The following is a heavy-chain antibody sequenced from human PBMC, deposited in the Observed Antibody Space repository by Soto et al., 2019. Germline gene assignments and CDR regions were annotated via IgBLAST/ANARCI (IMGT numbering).Heavy chain of an antibody. CDR2: IKSKTDGGTT. V-gene: IGHV3-15*01. Sequence: GGSLRLSCAASGFTFSNAWMSWVRQAPGKGLEWVGRIKSKTDGGTTDYAAPVKGRFTISRDDSKNTLYLQMNSLKTEDTAVYYWTTDDTGEWELDYWGQGTLVTVSS. D-gene: IGHD1-26*01. J-gene: IGHJ4*02. CDR3: TTDDTGEWELDY. CDR1: GFTFSNAW.